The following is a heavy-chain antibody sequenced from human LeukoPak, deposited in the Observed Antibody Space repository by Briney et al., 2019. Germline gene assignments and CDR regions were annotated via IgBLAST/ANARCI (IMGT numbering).Heavy chain of an antibody. CDR2: ISSSGSTI. D-gene: IGHD3-16*02. Sequence: GGSLRLSCAASGFTFSSYEMNWVRQAPGKGLEWVSYISSSGSTIYYADSVKGRFTISRDNAKNSLYLQMNSLRAEDTAVYYCARTDRGDYVWGSYRRQNYFDYWGRGTLVTVSS. V-gene: IGHV3-48*03. CDR3: ARTDRGDYVWGSYRRQNYFDY. CDR1: GFTFSSYE. J-gene: IGHJ4*02.